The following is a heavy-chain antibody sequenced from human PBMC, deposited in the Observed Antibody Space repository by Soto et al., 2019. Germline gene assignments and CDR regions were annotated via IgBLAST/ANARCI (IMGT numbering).Heavy chain of an antibody. CDR1: GGSITSSSYY. CDR3: MLGSGWKDFDY. CDR2: IYYSGST. V-gene: IGHV4-39*01. J-gene: IGHJ4*02. D-gene: IGHD3-22*01. Sequence: SETLSLTCTVSGGSITSSSYYWGWIRQPPGKGLEWIGNIYYSGSTYYNPSLKSRVTISVDTSKNQFSLKLSSVTAADTAVYYCMLGSGWKDFDYWGQGTLVNGS.